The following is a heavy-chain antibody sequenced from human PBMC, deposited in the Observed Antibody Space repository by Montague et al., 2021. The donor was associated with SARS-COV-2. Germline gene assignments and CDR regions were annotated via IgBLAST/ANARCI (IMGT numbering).Heavy chain of an antibody. CDR1: DASVRTYY. Sequence: SETLSLTCTVSDASVRTYYWSWIRQSAGKKLEWMGRLYTSGSTYYNPSFKSRVTMSLDTSKNLFSLNLSSMTAADTAVYYCARDGADYSFAYYHEMDVWGQGIAVTVSS. CDR2: LYTSGST. D-gene: IGHD5-12*01. CDR3: ARDGADYSFAYYHEMDV. V-gene: IGHV4-4*07. J-gene: IGHJ6*02.